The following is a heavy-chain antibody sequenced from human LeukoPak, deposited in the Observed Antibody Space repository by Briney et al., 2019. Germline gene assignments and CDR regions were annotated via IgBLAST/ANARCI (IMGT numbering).Heavy chain of an antibody. CDR1: GGSISSYY. Sequence: SETLSLTCTVSGGSISSYYWNWIRQPAGKGLEWIGRIHTSGSTNYNPSLKSRVTVSVDTSKNQFSLRLSYVTAADTAVYYCARGKVVAGTPGQNSWDHWGQGTLVTVSS. J-gene: IGHJ4*02. CDR3: ARGKVVAGTPGQNSWDH. V-gene: IGHV4-4*07. D-gene: IGHD6-19*01. CDR2: IHTSGST.